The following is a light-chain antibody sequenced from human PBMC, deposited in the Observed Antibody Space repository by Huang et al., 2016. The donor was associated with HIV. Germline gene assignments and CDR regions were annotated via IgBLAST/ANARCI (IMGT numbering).Light chain of an antibody. J-gene: IGKJ4*01. CDR3: HQYNNWLLS. CDR2: GSS. Sequence: EIVMTQSPATLSVSPGERVTLSCRANRSVSTNLAWYQQRPGQAPRLRIYGSSTRAPGIPARLRGSGSGTDFSLTISSLQSEDFALYYCHQYNNWLLSFGGGTRVDI. V-gene: IGKV3-15*01. CDR1: RSVSTN.